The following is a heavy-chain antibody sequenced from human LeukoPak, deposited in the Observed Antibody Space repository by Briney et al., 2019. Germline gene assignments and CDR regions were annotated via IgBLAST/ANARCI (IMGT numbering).Heavy chain of an antibody. V-gene: IGHV1-18*01. CDR2: ISAYNGNT. D-gene: IGHD6-6*01. J-gene: IGHJ4*02. Sequence: ASVKVSCKASGYTFTSYGISWVRQAPGQGLEWMGWISAYNGNTNYAQKLQGRVTMTTDTSTSTAYMELRSLRSDDTAVYYCARDRSPYSSSSAYFDYWGQGTLVTVSS. CDR1: GYTFTSYG. CDR3: ARDRSPYSSSSAYFDY.